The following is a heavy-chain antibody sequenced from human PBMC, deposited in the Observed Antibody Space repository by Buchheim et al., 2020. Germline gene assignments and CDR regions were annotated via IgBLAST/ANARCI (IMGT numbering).Heavy chain of an antibody. D-gene: IGHD3-10*01. CDR3: TPTIMVGGVIPDY. CDR1: GFTFSNAW. J-gene: IGHJ4*02. Sequence: EVQLVESGGALVKPGGSLRLSCAASGFTFSNAWMTWVRQAPGKGLEWVGRIKSKTDGGTTDYADPVKGRFPISKDDSKNTLHLQMNSLKTEDTAVYYCTPTIMVGGVIPDYWGQGT. CDR2: IKSKTDGGTT. V-gene: IGHV3-15*02.